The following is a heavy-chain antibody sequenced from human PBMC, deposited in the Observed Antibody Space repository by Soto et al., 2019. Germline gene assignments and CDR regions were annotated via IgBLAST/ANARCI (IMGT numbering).Heavy chain of an antibody. V-gene: IGHV1-69*13. CDR3: ARDRKHCSSTSCYTGNYDY. D-gene: IGHD2-2*02. CDR2: IIPIFGTA. Sequence: RASVKVSCKASGGTFSSYAISWVRQAPGQGLEWMGGIIPIFGTANYAQKFQGRVTITADESTSTAYMELSSLRSEDTAVYYCARDRKHCSSTSCYTGNYDYWGQGTLVTVSS. CDR1: GGTFSSYA. J-gene: IGHJ4*02.